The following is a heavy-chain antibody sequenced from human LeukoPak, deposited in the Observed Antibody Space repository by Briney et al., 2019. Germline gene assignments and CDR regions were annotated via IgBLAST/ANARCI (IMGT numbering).Heavy chain of an antibody. J-gene: IGHJ4*02. V-gene: IGHV3-30*18. D-gene: IGHD6-19*01. CDR1: GFTFSSYG. CDR2: ISYDGRNE. Sequence: PGRSLRLSCAASGFTFSSYGIHWVRQAPGKGLEWVAVISYDGRNEYYADSVKGRFAISRDNSKNTLYLQMNSLRAEDTAVYFCAKELQVAGTFDYWGQGTLATVSS. CDR3: AKELQVAGTFDY.